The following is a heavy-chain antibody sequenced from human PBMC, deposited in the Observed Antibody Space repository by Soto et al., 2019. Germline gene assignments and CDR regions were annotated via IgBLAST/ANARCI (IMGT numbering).Heavy chain of an antibody. CDR3: ARWGIAAGDY. CDR1: GITFNSYG. CDR2: IWYDGSNK. Sequence: QVQLVESGGGVVQPGRYLRLSCAASGITFNSYGMHWVRQAPGKGLEWVAVIWYDGSNKYYADSVKGRFTISRDNSKNTLYLQMNSLRAEDTAVYYCARWGIAAGDYWGQVTLVTVSS. D-gene: IGHD6-13*01. J-gene: IGHJ4*02. V-gene: IGHV3-33*01.